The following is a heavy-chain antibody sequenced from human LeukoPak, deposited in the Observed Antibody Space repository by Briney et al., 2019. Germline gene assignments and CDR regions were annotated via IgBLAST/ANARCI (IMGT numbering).Heavy chain of an antibody. Sequence: GGSLRLSCAASGFTCSSYWMSWVRQAPGKGLEWVANIKQDGSEKYYVDSVKGRFTISRDNAKNSLYLQMNSLRAEDTAVYYCARDYDFWSGYYTDDYYYGMDVWGQGTTVTVSS. D-gene: IGHD3-3*01. CDR2: IKQDGSEK. J-gene: IGHJ6*02. CDR1: GFTCSSYW. V-gene: IGHV3-7*03. CDR3: ARDYDFWSGYYTDDYYYGMDV.